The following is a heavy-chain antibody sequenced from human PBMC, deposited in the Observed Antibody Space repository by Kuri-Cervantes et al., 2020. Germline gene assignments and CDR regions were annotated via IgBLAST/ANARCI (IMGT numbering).Heavy chain of an antibody. V-gene: IGHV1-24*01. D-gene: IGHD3-10*01. CDR3: ARDILWFGELLTYYYGMDV. CDR1: EYTLTELS. CDR2: FDPEDGET. J-gene: IGHJ6*02. Sequence: ASVKVSCKVSEYTLTELSMHWVRQAPGKGLEWMGGFDPEDGETIYAQKFQGRVTMTEDTSTDTAYMELSRLRSDDTAVYYCARDILWFGELLTYYYGMDVWGQGTTVTVSS.